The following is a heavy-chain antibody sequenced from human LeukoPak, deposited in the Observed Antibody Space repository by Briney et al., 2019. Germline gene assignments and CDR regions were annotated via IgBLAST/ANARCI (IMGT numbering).Heavy chain of an antibody. D-gene: IGHD3-10*01. V-gene: IGHV4-4*02. Sequence: PSETLSLTCAVSGGSISSSNWWNWVRQPPGKGLEWIGEIYHSGSTNYNPSLKSRVTISVDKSKNQFSLKLSSVTAADTAVYYCARDLLSMVRGVYLPWGQGTLVTVSS. CDR2: IYHSGST. CDR3: ARDLLSMVRGVYLP. J-gene: IGHJ5*02. CDR1: GGSISSSNW.